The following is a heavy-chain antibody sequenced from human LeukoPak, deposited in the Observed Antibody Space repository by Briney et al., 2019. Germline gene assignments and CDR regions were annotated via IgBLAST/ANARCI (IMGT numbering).Heavy chain of an antibody. CDR3: ARFIAASTGWFDP. CDR1: GGSINSYY. Sequence: SETLSLTCTVSGGSINSYYWSWIRQPAGKGLEWIGRIYRSGSTNYNPSLKSRVTISVDTSKNQFSLKLSSVTAADTAVYYCARFIAASTGWFDPWGQGTLVTVSS. D-gene: IGHD6-13*01. CDR2: IYRSGST. V-gene: IGHV4-4*07. J-gene: IGHJ5*02.